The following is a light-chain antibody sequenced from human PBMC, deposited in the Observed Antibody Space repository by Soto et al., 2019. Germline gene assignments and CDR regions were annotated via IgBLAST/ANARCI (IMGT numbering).Light chain of an antibody. CDR1: SSNIGSNT. J-gene: IGLJ3*02. V-gene: IGLV1-44*01. CDR3: AAWDDSLYGWV. Sequence: VLTQPPSASGTPGQRVTISCSGSSSNIGSNTVNWYQQLPGTAPTLLIYYNNQRPSGVPDRFSGSKSGTSASLAISGLQSEDEAHYYCAAWDDSLYGWVFGGGTKVTVL. CDR2: YNN.